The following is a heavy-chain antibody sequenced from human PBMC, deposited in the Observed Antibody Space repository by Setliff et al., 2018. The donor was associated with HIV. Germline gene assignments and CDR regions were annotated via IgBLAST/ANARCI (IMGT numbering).Heavy chain of an antibody. J-gene: IGHJ3*01. CDR1: GGSSSTHA. V-gene: IGHV1-69*10. Sequence: SVKVSCKASGGSSSTHAMNWVRRAPGQGLEWMGQIISILGITNYAQKFQGRVTLTADESTSTMYMELSSLTSDDTAGYYCAGPRGDEAFDVWGQGTMVTVSS. CDR2: IISILGIT. CDR3: AGPRGDEAFDV.